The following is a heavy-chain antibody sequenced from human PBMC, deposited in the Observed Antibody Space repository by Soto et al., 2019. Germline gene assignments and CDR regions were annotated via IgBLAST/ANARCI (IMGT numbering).Heavy chain of an antibody. Sequence: QVQLQESGPGLVKPSQTLSLTCTVSGGSISSGGYYWSWIRQHPGKGLEWIGYIYYSGSTYYNPSLKSRVTISVATSKNQFSLKLSSVTAADTAVYYCAARDFWRGPFDYWGQGTLVTVSS. CDR1: GGSISSGGYY. CDR3: AARDFWRGPFDY. CDR2: IYYSGST. V-gene: IGHV4-31*03. D-gene: IGHD3-3*01. J-gene: IGHJ4*02.